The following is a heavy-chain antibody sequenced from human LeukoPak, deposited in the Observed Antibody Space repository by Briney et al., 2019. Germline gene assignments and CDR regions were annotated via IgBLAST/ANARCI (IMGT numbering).Heavy chain of an antibody. Sequence: ASVKVSCKASGGTFSSYAISWVRQAPGQGLGWMGGIIPIFGTANYAQKFQGRVTITADESTSTAYMELSSLRSEDTAVYYCARDSLGELLEPPYYYYGMDVWGKGTTVTVSS. D-gene: IGHD3-10*01. CDR2: IIPIFGTA. CDR1: GGTFSSYA. V-gene: IGHV1-69*13. J-gene: IGHJ6*04. CDR3: ARDSLGELLEPPYYYYGMDV.